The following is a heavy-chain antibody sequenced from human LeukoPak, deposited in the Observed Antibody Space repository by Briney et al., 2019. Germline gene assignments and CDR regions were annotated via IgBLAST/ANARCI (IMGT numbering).Heavy chain of an antibody. V-gene: IGHV3-7*01. Sequence: GSLRLSCAASGIIITSYWMSWVRRTPGKGLEWVANIKQDGSEKNYVDSVKGRFTIFRDNARNSLYLQMNSLRAEDTAVYYCASHSYGYNHWGQGTLVIVSS. CDR3: ASHSYGYNH. CDR2: IKQDGSEK. D-gene: IGHD3-16*01. CDR1: GIIITSYW. J-gene: IGHJ5*02.